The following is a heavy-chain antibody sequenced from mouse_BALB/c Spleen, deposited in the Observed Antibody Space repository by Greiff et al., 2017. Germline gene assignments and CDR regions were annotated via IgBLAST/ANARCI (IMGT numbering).Heavy chain of an antibody. J-gene: IGHJ4*01. CDR1: GFAFSSYD. Sequence: EVKVVESGGGLVKPGGSLKLSCAASGFAFSSYDMSWVRQTPEKRLEWVAYISSGGGSTYYPDTVTGRFTISRDNAKNTLYLQMSSLKSEDTAMYYCASYGTSYAMDYWGQGTSVTVSS. CDR3: ASYGTSYAMDY. V-gene: IGHV5-12-1*01. CDR2: ISSGGGST. D-gene: IGHD1-1*01.